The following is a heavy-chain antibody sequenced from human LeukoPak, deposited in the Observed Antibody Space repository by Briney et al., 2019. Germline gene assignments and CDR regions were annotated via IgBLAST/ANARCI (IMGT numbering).Heavy chain of an antibody. J-gene: IGHJ4*02. Sequence: QPGGSLRLSCVASGLTFHDYAMHWVRQAPGKGLEWVSLISADGGSTFYADSVRGRFSISRDNSKNSLYPQMNSLRTEDTAIYYCAKESGKFDYWGQGTLVAVSS. V-gene: IGHV3-43*02. CDR1: GLTFHDYA. CDR3: AKESGKFDY. CDR2: ISADGGST.